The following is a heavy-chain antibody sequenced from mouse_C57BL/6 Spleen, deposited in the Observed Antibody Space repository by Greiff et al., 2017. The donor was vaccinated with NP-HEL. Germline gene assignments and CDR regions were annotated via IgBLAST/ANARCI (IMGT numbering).Heavy chain of an antibody. D-gene: IGHD1-1*01. CDR1: GYSITSGYY. Sequence: VQLQQSGPGLVKPSQSLSLTCSVTGYSITSGYYWNWIRQFPGNKLEWMGYISYDGSNNYNPSLKNRISITRDTSKNQFFLKLNSVTTEDTATYYCAREIARGYFDVWGTGTTVTVSS. CDR2: ISYDGSN. V-gene: IGHV3-6*01. CDR3: AREIARGYFDV. J-gene: IGHJ1*03.